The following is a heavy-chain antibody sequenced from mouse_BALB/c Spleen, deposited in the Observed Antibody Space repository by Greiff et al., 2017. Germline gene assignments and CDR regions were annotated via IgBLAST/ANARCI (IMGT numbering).Heavy chain of an antibody. D-gene: IGHD2-1*01. J-gene: IGHJ4*01. CDR1: GYTFTSYV. V-gene: IGHV1-14*01. Sequence: EVQLVESGPELVKPGASVKMSCKASGYTFTSYVMHWVKQKPGQGLEWIGYINPYNDGTKYNEKFKGKATLTSDKSSSTAYMELSSLTSEDSAVYYCARGMGNPAMDYWGQGTSVTVSS. CDR2: INPYNDGT. CDR3: ARGMGNPAMDY.